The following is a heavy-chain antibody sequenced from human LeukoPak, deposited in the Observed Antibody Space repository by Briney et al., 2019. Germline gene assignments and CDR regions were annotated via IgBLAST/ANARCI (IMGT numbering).Heavy chain of an antibody. J-gene: IGHJ4*02. CDR1: GFTFSSYA. CDR2: ISGSGGST. V-gene: IGHV3-23*01. CDR3: AKSRSSSGWYSFDY. Sequence: PGGSLRLSCAASGFTFSSYAMSWVRQAPGKGLEWVSAISGSGGSTYYADSVKGRFTISRDNSKNTVYLQMNSLRAEDTAIYYCAKSRSSSGWYSFDYWGQGTLVTVSS. D-gene: IGHD6-19*01.